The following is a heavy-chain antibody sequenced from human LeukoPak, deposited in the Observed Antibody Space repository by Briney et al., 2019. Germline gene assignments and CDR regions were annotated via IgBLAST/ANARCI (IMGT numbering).Heavy chain of an antibody. J-gene: IGHJ6*02. Sequence: GGSLRLSCAASGFTFSSYDMHWVRQATGKGLEWVSAIGTAGDTYYPGSVKGRFTISRENAKSSLYLQMNSLRAGDTAVYYCAREDYYYGMDVWGQGTTVTVSS. V-gene: IGHV3-13*01. CDR2: IGTAGDT. CDR1: GFTFSSYD. CDR3: AREDYYYGMDV.